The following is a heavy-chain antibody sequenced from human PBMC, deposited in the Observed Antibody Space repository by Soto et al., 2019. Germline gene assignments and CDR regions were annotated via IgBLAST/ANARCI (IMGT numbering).Heavy chain of an antibody. J-gene: IGHJ4*02. CDR2: MYWDDDK. V-gene: IGHV2-5*02. Sequence: QITLKESGPTLVKPTQTLTLTCTFSGFSLSTSGVGVGWIRQPPGKALEWLALMYWDDDKRYSPSLKNRLTITKDKSKIQVVLTMPNMDPVDTATYYCANRYGGNSFHFLGQGTLGTVSS. CDR1: GFSLSTSGVG. CDR3: ANRYGGNSFHF. D-gene: IGHD3-16*01.